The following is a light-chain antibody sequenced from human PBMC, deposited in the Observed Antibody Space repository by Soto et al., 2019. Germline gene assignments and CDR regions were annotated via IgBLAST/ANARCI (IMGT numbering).Light chain of an antibody. V-gene: IGKV1-5*03. CDR1: QSVSSR. CDR2: KAS. J-gene: IGKJ3*01. CDR3: QQYVSYSI. Sequence: DILMTQSPPTLSASVGDRVTITCRASQSVSSRLAWYQQKPGKAPKLLIYKASSLESGVPSRFSGSGSGTEFTLTISRLQPDVFATYYCQQYVSYSIFGPGTKVDMK.